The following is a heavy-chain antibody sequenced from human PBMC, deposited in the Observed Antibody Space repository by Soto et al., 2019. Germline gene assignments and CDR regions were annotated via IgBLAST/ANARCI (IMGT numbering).Heavy chain of an antibody. CDR1: GYNFSAYY. CDR3: ARDRRASGTYDGMDV. CDR2: INSDSGDT. Sequence: QVHLVQSGAEVKKPGASVKVSCETSGYNFSAYYIHWVRQTPGQGPEWMGWINSDSGDTTYAQKFQGRVTMTRDMSTSVAYMELRRLTPDDRAVYYCARDRRASGTYDGMDVWGQGTPVAVS. J-gene: IGHJ6*02. V-gene: IGHV1-2*02. D-gene: IGHD3-10*01.